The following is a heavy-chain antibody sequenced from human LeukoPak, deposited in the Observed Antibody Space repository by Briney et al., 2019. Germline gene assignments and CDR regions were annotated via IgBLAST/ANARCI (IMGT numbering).Heavy chain of an antibody. J-gene: IGHJ5*02. CDR2: VSNDGTDT. D-gene: IGHD2-2*01. Sequence: GGSLRLSCSASGFSFNNFGMHWVRQAPGKGLEWVAVVSNDGTDTHYADSVKGRFTISRDNSKNTLYLQMNSLRAEDTAVYYCARDPYCSSTSCFINWFDPWGQGTLVTVSS. CDR3: ARDPYCSSTSCFINWFDP. V-gene: IGHV3-30*03. CDR1: GFSFNNFG.